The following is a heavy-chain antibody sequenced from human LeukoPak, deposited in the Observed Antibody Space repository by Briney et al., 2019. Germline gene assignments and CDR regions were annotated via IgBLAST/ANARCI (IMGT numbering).Heavy chain of an antibody. J-gene: IGHJ3*02. CDR1: GFTVSSNY. D-gene: IGHD3-10*01. CDR2: IYSGGST. Sequence: GESLRLSCAASGFTVSSNYMSWVRQAPGKGLEWVSVIYSGGSTYYADSVKGRFTISRDNSKNTLYLQMNSLRAEDTAVYYCARAGITMVRGRGAFDIWGQGTMVTVSS. CDR3: ARAGITMVRGRGAFDI. V-gene: IGHV3-53*01.